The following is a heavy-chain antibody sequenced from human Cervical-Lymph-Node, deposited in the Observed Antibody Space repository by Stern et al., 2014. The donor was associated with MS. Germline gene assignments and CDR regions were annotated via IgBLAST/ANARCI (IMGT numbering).Heavy chain of an antibody. Sequence: VQLVQSGGGVVQPGRSLRLTCTVSGFTFSSYGMHWVRQAPGQGLEWVSVISDVGSDRYDAGSVKGRVTISRDKTKNTLYLEMRRLRREDTAVYYCVKRGITEVRGVRLGDYWGPGTLVTVSS. V-gene: IGHV3-30*18. D-gene: IGHD3-10*01. J-gene: IGHJ4*02. CDR2: ISDVGSDR. CDR1: GFTFSSYG. CDR3: VKRGITEVRGVRLGDY.